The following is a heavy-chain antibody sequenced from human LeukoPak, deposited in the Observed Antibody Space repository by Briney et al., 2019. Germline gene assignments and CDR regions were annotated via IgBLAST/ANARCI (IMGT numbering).Heavy chain of an antibody. CDR3: AKDWELGS. D-gene: IGHD1-26*01. Sequence: KPSETLSLTCSVSGASINSYYWNWIRQPPGEGLEWIGNTYSSGSTNYNPSLKSRVTISLDTSKNQFSLKMSSVTAADTAVYYCAKDWELGSWGQGTLVTVSS. J-gene: IGHJ5*02. V-gene: IGHV4-59*01. CDR2: TYSSGST. CDR1: GASINSYY.